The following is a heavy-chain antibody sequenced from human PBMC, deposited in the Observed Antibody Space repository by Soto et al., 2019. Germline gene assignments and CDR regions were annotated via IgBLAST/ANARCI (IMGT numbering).Heavy chain of an antibody. V-gene: IGHV3-30*06. Sequence: GGSLRLSCAASGFTFTKFGMHWVRQAPGKGLDWVAAISYDGSFVYYADSVRGRFTISRDNSRNTLDLQMNTLRHEDTAVYYCAKERGRNRNFAMDVWGQGTSVTVSS. CDR3: AKERGRNRNFAMDV. J-gene: IGHJ6*02. D-gene: IGHD1-1*01. CDR2: ISYDGSFV. CDR1: GFTFTKFG.